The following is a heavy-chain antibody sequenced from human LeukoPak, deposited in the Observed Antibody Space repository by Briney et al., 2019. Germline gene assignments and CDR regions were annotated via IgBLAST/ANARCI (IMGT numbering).Heavy chain of an antibody. Sequence: SETLSLTCAVYGGSFSGYYWSWIRQPPGKGLEWIGEINHSGSTNYNPSPKSRVTISVETSKNPFSVNLSSMTAADTAVYYCARQEGDYVDHWGQGTLVTVCS. CDR1: GGSFSGYY. CDR2: INHSGST. CDR3: ARQEGDYVDH. V-gene: IGHV4-34*01. J-gene: IGHJ4*02.